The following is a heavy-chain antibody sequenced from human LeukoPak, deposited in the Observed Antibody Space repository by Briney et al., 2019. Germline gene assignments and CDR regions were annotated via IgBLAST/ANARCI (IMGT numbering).Heavy chain of an antibody. CDR3: ARDSRVGATPYYYYYYMDV. Sequence: SETLSLTCAVYGGSFSVYYWSWIRQPPGKGREWIGEINHSGSTKYNPSLKSRVTISVDTSKNQFSLKLSSVTAADTAVYYCARDSRVGATPYYYYYYMDVWGKGTTVTVSS. D-gene: IGHD1-26*01. CDR1: GGSFSVYY. J-gene: IGHJ6*03. CDR2: INHSGST. V-gene: IGHV4-34*01.